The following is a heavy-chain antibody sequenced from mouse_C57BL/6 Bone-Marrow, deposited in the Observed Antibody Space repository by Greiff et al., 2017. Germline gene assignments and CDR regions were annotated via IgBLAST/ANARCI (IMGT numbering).Heavy chain of an antibody. CDR3: ASSTGTFDY. V-gene: IGHV5-4*01. CDR2: ISDGGSYT. Sequence: EVQVVESGGGLVKPGGSLKLSCAASGFTFSSYAMSWVRQTPEKRLEWVATISDGGSYTYYPDNVKGRFTISRDNAKNNLYLQMSHLKSEDTAMYYCASSTGTFDYWGQGTTLTVSS. D-gene: IGHD4-1*02. J-gene: IGHJ2*01. CDR1: GFTFSSYA.